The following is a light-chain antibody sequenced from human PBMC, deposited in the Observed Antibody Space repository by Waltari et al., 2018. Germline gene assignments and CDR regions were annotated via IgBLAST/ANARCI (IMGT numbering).Light chain of an antibody. CDR1: QSVSSSY. CDR3: QQDYNLPPT. CDR2: GAS. Sequence: PGERVTLSCRASQSVSSSYLTWYQQKPGQAPRLPIYGASTRATGIPARFSGSGSGTDFTLTISSLQPEDFAVYYCQQDYNLPPTFGQGSRLEIK. V-gene: IGKV3D-7*01. J-gene: IGKJ5*01.